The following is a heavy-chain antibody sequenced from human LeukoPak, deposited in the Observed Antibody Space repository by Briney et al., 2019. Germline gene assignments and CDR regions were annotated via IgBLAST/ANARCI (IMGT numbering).Heavy chain of an antibody. J-gene: IGHJ4*02. CDR3: AREVVLSTSAWFEY. D-gene: IGHD3-22*01. Sequence: PGGSLRLSCAASGFTFSSYAMGWVRQAPGKGLEWVANIKEDGTEKYYQDSVKGRFTISRDNAKNSLYLQMNSLRAEDTAVYYCAREVVLSTSAWFEYWGQGTLVTVSS. V-gene: IGHV3-7*01. CDR1: GFTFSSYA. CDR2: IKEDGTEK.